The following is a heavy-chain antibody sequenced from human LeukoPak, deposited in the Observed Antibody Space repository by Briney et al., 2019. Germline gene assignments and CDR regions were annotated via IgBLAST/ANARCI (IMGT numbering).Heavy chain of an antibody. Sequence: LSLTCAVSGESFSGNFWTWIRQAPGKGLEWVAVISYDGSNKYYADSVKGRFTISRDNSKNTLYLQMNSLRAEDTAVYYCAKDFKNGGYCSSTSCYDSDYYYYGMDVWGQGTTVTVSS. CDR2: ISYDGSNK. D-gene: IGHD2-2*01. CDR3: AKDFKNGGYCSSTSCYDSDYYYYGMDV. CDR1: GESFSGNF. J-gene: IGHJ6*02. V-gene: IGHV3-30*18.